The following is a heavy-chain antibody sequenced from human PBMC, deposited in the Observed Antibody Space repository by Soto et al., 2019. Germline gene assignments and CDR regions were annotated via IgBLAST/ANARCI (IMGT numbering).Heavy chain of an antibody. CDR1: GGSFNGYY. V-gene: IGHV4-59*06. J-gene: IGHJ6*02. Sequence: SETLSLTCAVYGGSFNGYYWSWIRQHPGKGLEWIGFVYYSGSTSYSPSLESRVSISVDPSKRQFYLELASVTAADSAVYYCARGEDAFFYYGLDVWGQGITVTVSS. CDR2: VYYSGST. CDR3: ARGEDAFFYYGLDV.